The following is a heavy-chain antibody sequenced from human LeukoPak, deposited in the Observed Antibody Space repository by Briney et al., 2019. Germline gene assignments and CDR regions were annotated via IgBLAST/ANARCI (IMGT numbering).Heavy chain of an antibody. D-gene: IGHD5-18*01. CDR3: AREERSDRKIQLWFYYYYGMDV. Sequence: SETLSLTCTVSGGSISSYYWSWIRQPPGKGLEWIGYIYYSGSTNYNPSLKSRVTISVDTSKNQFSLKLSSVTAADTAVYYCAREERSDRKIQLWFYYYYGMDVWGQGTTVTVSS. CDR1: GGSISSYY. V-gene: IGHV4-59*01. CDR2: IYYSGST. J-gene: IGHJ6*02.